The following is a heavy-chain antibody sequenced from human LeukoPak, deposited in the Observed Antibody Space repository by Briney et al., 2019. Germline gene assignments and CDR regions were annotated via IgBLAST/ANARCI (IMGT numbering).Heavy chain of an antibody. CDR1: GYTFTSYG. J-gene: IGHJ6*02. Sequence: SVKVSCKASGYTFTSYGISWVRQAPGQGLEWMGWISAYNGNTNYAQKLQGRVTMTTDTSTSTAYMELRSLRSDDTAVYYRARVCSYNWYLYDYYYGMDVWGQGTTVTVSS. CDR2: ISAYNGNT. CDR3: ARVCSYNWYLYDYYYGMDV. D-gene: IGHD1-7*01. V-gene: IGHV1-18*01.